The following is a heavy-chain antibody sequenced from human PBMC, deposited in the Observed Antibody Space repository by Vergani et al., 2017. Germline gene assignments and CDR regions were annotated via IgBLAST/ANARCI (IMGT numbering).Heavy chain of an antibody. CDR2: IYYSGST. CDR1: GGSVSSGSYY. CDR3: ARRAAGGRDY. J-gene: IGHJ4*02. D-gene: IGHD1-26*01. Sequence: QVQLQESGPGLVKPSETLSLTCTVSGGSVSSGSYYWSWIRQPPGKGLEWIGYIYYSGSTNYNPSLKSRVTISVDTSKNQFSLKLSSVTAADTAVYYCARRAAGGRDYWGQGTLVTVSS. V-gene: IGHV4-61*01.